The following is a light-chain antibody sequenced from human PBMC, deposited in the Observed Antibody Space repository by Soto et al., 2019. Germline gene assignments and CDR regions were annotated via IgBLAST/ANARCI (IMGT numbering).Light chain of an antibody. CDR3: LQDYNYPLT. CDR2: PAS. V-gene: IGKV1-6*01. J-gene: IGKJ4*01. Sequence: AIQMTQSPSSLSASVGDRVTITCRASQGIRNDLGWYQQKPGKAPKLLIYPASTLQSGVPARFSGSGSGTDFTLTISSLQPEDFATYYCLQDYNYPLTFGGGTKVEIK. CDR1: QGIRND.